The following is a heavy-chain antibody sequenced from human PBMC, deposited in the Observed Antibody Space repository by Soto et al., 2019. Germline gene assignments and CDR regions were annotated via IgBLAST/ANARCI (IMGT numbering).Heavy chain of an antibody. J-gene: IGHJ3*02. CDR1: GDSISSGGYY. D-gene: IGHD1-26*01. CDR3: ARVRPVGAKAVDI. V-gene: IGHV4-31*03. CDR2: IYYSGST. Sequence: PSETLSLTCTVSGDSISSGGYYWSRIRQHPGKGLEWIGYIYYSGSTYYNPSLKSRVTISVDTSKNQCSLKLSSVTAADTAVYYCARVRPVGAKAVDIWGQGTMVTV.